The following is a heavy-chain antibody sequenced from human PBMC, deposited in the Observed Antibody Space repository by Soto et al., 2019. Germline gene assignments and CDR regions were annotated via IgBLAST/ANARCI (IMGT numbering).Heavy chain of an antibody. J-gene: IGHJ4*02. CDR1: GFTFISYS. D-gene: IGHD6-13*01. V-gene: IGHV3-21*01. Sequence: LRLSCAASGFTFISYSMNWVRQAPGKGLEWVSSISSSSSYIYYADSVKGRFTISRDNAKNSLYLQMNSLRAEDTAVYYCARSRDSSHYYFDYWGQGTLVTVSS. CDR3: ARSRDSSHYYFDY. CDR2: ISSSSSYI.